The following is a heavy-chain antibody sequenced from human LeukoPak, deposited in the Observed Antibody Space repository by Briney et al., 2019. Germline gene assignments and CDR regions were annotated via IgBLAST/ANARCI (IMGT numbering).Heavy chain of an antibody. Sequence: SETLSLTCAVYGGSSSGYYWSWIRQPPGKGLEWIGEINHSGSTNYNPSLKSRVTISVDTSKNQFSLKLSSVTAADTAVYYCARVHYDFWSGYPTYAFDIWGQGTMVTVSS. D-gene: IGHD3-3*01. V-gene: IGHV4-34*01. CDR1: GGSSSGYY. J-gene: IGHJ3*02. CDR3: ARVHYDFWSGYPTYAFDI. CDR2: INHSGST.